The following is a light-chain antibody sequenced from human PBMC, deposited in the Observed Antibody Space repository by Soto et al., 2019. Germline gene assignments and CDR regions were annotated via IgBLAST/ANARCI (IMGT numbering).Light chain of an antibody. CDR3: QHYNNWSPWT. Sequence: EIVMTRSPATLSVSPGQIATLSCRSSQSISNNLAWYQQKPGQAPRLLIYGASTRATGIPVRFSGSGSGKEFTITISRLQSEDFAVYYCQHYNNWSPWTFGQGTKVDIK. CDR2: GAS. J-gene: IGKJ1*01. CDR1: QSISNN. V-gene: IGKV3-15*01.